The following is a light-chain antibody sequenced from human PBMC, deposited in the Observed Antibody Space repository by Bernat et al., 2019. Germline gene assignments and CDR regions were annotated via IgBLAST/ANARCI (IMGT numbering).Light chain of an antibody. CDR3: AAWDDRLNGFV. V-gene: IGLV1-44*01. J-gene: IGLJ1*01. Sequence: QSVLSQPPSASGTPGQTVTISCSGSSSNLGTKTANWFQQFPGTAPKLIIYTNNHRPSDVPDRFSASKSGISASLAISGLQSDDEADYYCAAWDDRLNGFVFGTGTKLTV. CDR1: SSNLGTKT. CDR2: TNN.